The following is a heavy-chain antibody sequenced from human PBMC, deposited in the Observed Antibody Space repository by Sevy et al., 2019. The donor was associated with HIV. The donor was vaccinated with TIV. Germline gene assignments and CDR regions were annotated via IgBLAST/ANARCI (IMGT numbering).Heavy chain of an antibody. CDR2: ISNSGTYI. J-gene: IGHJ3*02. D-gene: IGHD5-18*01. Sequence: GSLRLSCAASGFTFSNYIINWVRQAPGKGLEWVSSISNSGTYIYYADSVKGRFTISRDNAKNSRYLQMNSLRAEDTAVYYCARYEEDTTLVNAFDNWGQGTMVTVSS. CDR1: GFTFSNYI. V-gene: IGHV3-21*01. CDR3: ARYEEDTTLVNAFDN.